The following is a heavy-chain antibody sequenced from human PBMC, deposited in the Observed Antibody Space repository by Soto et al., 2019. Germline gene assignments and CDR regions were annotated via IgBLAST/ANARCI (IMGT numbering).Heavy chain of an antibody. CDR2: IYYSGST. Sequence: PSETLSLTCTVSGGSIRSYYWSWIRQPPGKGLEWIGYIYYSGSTNYNPSLKSRVTISVDTSKNQFSLKLSSVTAADTAVYYCARRYGGAFDIWGQGTRVTVAS. CDR1: GGSIRSYY. J-gene: IGHJ3*02. D-gene: IGHD4-17*01. V-gene: IGHV4-59*08. CDR3: ARRYGGAFDI.